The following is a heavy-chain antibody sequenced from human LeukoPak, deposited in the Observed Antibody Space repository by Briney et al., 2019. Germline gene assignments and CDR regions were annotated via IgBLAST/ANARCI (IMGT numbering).Heavy chain of an antibody. D-gene: IGHD6-13*01. V-gene: IGHV3-7*03. CDR1: GFTFSTYW. Sequence: GGSLRLSCAASGFTFSTYWMTWVRQAPGKGLDWVGNIKQDGSETYYADSLKGRFTISRDNAKSALYLQMNSLRAEDTAVYYCAKVGGSSSWYHSYYYYMDVWGKGTTVTVSS. CDR3: AKVGGSSSWYHSYYYYMDV. J-gene: IGHJ6*03. CDR2: IKQDGSET.